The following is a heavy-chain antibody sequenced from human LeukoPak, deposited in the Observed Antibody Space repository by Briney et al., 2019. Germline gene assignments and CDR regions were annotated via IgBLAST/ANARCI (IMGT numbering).Heavy chain of an antibody. CDR3: ARSHSVWTSFDY. Sequence: KTSETLSLTCTVSGGSISSYYWSWIRQPPGKGLEWIGYIYYSGSTNYNPSLKSRVTISVDTSKNQFSLKLSSVTAAHTAVYYCARSHSVWTSFDYWGQGTLVTVSS. J-gene: IGHJ4*02. CDR1: GGSISSYY. D-gene: IGHD3/OR15-3a*01. CDR2: IYYSGST. V-gene: IGHV4-59*01.